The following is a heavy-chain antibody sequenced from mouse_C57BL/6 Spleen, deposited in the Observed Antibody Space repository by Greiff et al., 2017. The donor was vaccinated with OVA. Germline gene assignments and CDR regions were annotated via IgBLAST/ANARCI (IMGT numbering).Heavy chain of an antibody. V-gene: IGHV7-4*01. CDR3: VKAVSRYFDV. J-gene: IGHJ1*03. CDR1: GFTFTDYY. CDR2: FRNKANGYTT. Sequence: EVNLVESGGGLVQPGASLRLSCAASGFTFTDYYMSWVRQPPGKAPEWLALFRNKANGYTTEYTASVTGRFTISRDNSQHILYRQKNTLRAKDSAAYYCVKAVSRYFDVWGTGTTVTVSS.